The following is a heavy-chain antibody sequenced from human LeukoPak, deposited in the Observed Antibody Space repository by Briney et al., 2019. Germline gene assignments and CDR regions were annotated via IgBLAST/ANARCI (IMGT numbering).Heavy chain of an antibody. CDR2: IYYTGNT. J-gene: IGHJ3*02. CDR1: GDSISTSKSY. D-gene: IGHD3-16*02. V-gene: IGHV4-39*01. Sequence: PLDTLSLTCTVSGDSISTSKSYWGWIRQPPLKGLEWIGSIYYTGNTYYNPSLKSRVTISVDTSKNQFSLKLSSVTAADTAVYYCARQWGSYLPDAFDIWGQGTMVTVSS. CDR3: ARQWGSYLPDAFDI.